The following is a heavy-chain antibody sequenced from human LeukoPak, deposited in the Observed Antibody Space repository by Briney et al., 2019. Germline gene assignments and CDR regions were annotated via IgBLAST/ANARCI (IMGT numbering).Heavy chain of an antibody. CDR1: GFTFSSYG. D-gene: IGHD2-2*01. V-gene: IGHV3-30*19. Sequence: GGSLRLSCAASGFTFSSYGMHWVRQAPGKGLEWVAVISYDGSNKYYADSVKGRFTISRDNSKNTLYLQMNSLRAEDTAVYYCARDGVPAVDYYYYYMDVWGKGTTVTVSS. CDR3: ARDGVPAVDYYYYYMDV. CDR2: ISYDGSNK. J-gene: IGHJ6*03.